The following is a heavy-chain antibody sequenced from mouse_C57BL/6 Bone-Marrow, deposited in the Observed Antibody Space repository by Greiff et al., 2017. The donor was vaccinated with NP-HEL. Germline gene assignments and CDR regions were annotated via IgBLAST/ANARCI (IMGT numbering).Heavy chain of an antibody. D-gene: IGHD1-1*01. CDR3: ARDYVGAMDY. CDR2: INPGSGGT. J-gene: IGHJ4*01. CDR1: GYAFTNYL. Sequence: VKLMESGAELVRPGTSVKVSCKASGYAFTNYLIEWVKQRPGQGLEWIGVINPGSGGTNYNEKFKGKATLTADKSSSTAYMQLSSLTSEDSAVYFCARDYVGAMDYWGQGTSVTVSS. V-gene: IGHV1-54*01.